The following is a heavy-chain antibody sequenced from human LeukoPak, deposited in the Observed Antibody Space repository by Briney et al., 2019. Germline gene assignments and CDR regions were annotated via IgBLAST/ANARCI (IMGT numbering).Heavy chain of an antibody. J-gene: IGHJ1*01. Sequence: SEKVTCNAFGGTFSSYAQSRMLYAPGQGLEWMGGIIPISGTANYAQKFQGRVTITADESTSTAYMELSSLRSEDTAVYYCARSEATVPEYFQHWGQGTLVTVSS. D-gene: IGHD4-17*01. CDR1: GGTFSSYA. CDR3: ARSEATVPEYFQH. V-gene: IGHV1-69*13. CDR2: IIPISGTA.